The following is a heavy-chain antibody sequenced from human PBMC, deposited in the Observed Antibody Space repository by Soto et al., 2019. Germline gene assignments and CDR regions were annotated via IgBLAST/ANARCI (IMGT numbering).Heavy chain of an antibody. CDR3: ARGQGAAIGDYYYHGMDV. CDR2: ITSRANNFET. V-gene: IGHV3-73*02. Sequence: EVQLVESGGGLVQPGGTLKLSCAASGFIFSGSAIHWVRQPAGKGLEWVGHITSRANNFETSSAASVKGRFTFSRDDSTNPAYLQMNTLKAEDTAVYYCARGQGAAIGDYYYHGMDVWGEGTTVTVSS. J-gene: IGHJ6*04. D-gene: IGHD2-2*02. CDR1: GFIFSGSA.